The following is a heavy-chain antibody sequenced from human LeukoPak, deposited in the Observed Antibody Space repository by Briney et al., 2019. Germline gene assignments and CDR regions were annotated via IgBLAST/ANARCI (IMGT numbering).Heavy chain of an antibody. Sequence: SETLSLTCTVSGGSISSSSYYWGWIRQPPGKGLEWIGSIYYSGSTYYNPSLKSRVTISVDTSKNQFSLKLSSVTAADTAVYYCARGSVTGNWFDPWGQGTLVTVSS. V-gene: IGHV4-39*01. CDR3: ARGSVTGNWFDP. CDR2: IYYSGST. J-gene: IGHJ5*02. D-gene: IGHD4-17*01. CDR1: GGSISSSSYY.